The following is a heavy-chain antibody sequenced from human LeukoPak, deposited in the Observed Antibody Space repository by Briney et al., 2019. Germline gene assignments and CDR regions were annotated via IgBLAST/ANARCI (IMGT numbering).Heavy chain of an antibody. J-gene: IGHJ4*02. D-gene: IGHD2-2*02. CDR1: GYSFTSYW. V-gene: IGHV5-51*01. CDR2: IYPGDSDT. CDR3: VSGYCSSTSCYTAFDY. Sequence: GESLKISCKGSGYSFTSYWIGWVRQMPGKGLEWMGIIYPGDSDTRYSPSFQGQVTISADKSISTAYLQWSSLKASDTAMYYCVSGYCSSTSCYTAFDYWGQGTLVTVSS.